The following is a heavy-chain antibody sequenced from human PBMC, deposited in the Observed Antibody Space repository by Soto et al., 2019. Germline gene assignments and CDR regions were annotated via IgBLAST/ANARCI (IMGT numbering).Heavy chain of an antibody. D-gene: IGHD6-19*01. V-gene: IGHV3-30*18. CDR2: ISYDGSNK. Sequence: VAVISYDGSNKYYADSVKGRFTISRDNSKNTLYLQMNSLRAEDTAVYYCAKAGSGDAFDIWGQGTMVTVSS. J-gene: IGHJ3*02. CDR3: AKAGSGDAFDI.